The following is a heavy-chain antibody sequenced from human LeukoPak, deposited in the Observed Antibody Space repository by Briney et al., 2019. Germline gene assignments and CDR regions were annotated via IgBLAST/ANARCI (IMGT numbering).Heavy chain of an antibody. J-gene: IGHJ3*02. CDR3: ARQAYGSHFDAFDI. D-gene: IGHD3-22*01. Sequence: GESLKISCKGSGYSFSTYWIGWVRQMPGKGLEWMGIIYPGDSDTRYSPSFQGQVSMSVDKSITTAYLQWSSLKASDTAIYYCARQAYGSHFDAFDIWGQGTMVTVSS. CDR2: IYPGDSDT. CDR1: GYSFSTYW. V-gene: IGHV5-51*01.